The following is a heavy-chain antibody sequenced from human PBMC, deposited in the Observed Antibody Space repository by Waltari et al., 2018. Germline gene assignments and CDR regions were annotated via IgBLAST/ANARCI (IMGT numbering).Heavy chain of an antibody. CDR3: AKASLRTCSGARCYHFDY. CDR2: FSGGIDTT. CDR1: GLPFSSYA. D-gene: IGHD2-15*01. Sequence: EVQLLDSGGGLVQPGGSLRLSCSASGLPFSSYAMSWVRQDPGTRLEWVSTFSGGIDTTYYANSVKGRFTISRDNSKNTLYLQVNSLRAEDTAVYYCAKASLRTCSGARCYHFDYWGQGTVVTVSS. J-gene: IGHJ4*02. V-gene: IGHV3-23*01.